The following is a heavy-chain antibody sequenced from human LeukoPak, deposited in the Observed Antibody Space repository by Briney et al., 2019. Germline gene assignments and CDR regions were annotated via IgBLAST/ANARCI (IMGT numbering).Heavy chain of an antibody. D-gene: IGHD1-26*01. CDR1: GGTFSSYT. CDR2: IIPILGIA. V-gene: IGHV1-69*04. J-gene: IGHJ4*02. Sequence: ASVKVSCKASGGTFSSYTISWVRQAPGQGLEWMGRIIPILGIANYARKFQGRVTITADKSTSTAYMELSSLRSEDTAVYYCAREEGIVGASDHWGQGTLVTVSS. CDR3: AREEGIVGASDH.